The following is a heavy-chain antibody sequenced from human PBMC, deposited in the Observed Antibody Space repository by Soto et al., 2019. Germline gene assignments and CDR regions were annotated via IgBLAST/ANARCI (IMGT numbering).Heavy chain of an antibody. D-gene: IGHD5-18*01. J-gene: IGHJ4*01. CDR1: GGSVSGGSYF. CDR2: FYYSGST. CDR3: ASDHHMDTFDF. V-gene: IGHV4-61*01. Sequence: SETLSLTCTVSGGSVSGGSYFWSWVRQPPGKGLEWIGYFYYSGSTKYNPSLKSRVTILEDTSKNQFSLKLNSVTAADTAVYYSASDHHMDTFDFWGQGTLVTVSS.